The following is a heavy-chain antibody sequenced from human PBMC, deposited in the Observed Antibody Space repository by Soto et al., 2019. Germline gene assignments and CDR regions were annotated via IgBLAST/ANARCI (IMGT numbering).Heavy chain of an antibody. CDR2: IYYSGSS. V-gene: IGHV4-31*03. CDR3: ARGGFGEYNGMDV. D-gene: IGHD3-10*01. CDR1: GGSISSGGYY. J-gene: IGHJ6*02. Sequence: QVQLQESGPGLVKPSQTLSLTCTVSGGSISSGGYYWSWIRQHPGKGLEWIGYIYYSGSSYYNPSLKSRVTISRDTSKNQISLKLSSVTAADTAVYYCARGGFGEYNGMDVWGQGTTVTVSS.